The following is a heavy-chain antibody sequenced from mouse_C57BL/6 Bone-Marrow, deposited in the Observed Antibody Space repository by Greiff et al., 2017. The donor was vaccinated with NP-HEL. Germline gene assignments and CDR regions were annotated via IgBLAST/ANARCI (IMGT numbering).Heavy chain of an antibody. CDR2: INPSNGGT. CDR3: ARSRSNYAWYFDV. D-gene: IGHD2-5*01. J-gene: IGHJ1*03. V-gene: IGHV1-53*01. CDR1: GYTFTSYW. Sequence: VQLQQPGTELVKPGASVKLSCKASGYTFTSYWMHWVKQRPGQGLEWIGNINPSNGGTNYNEKFKSKATLTADKSSSTAYMELRSLTSEDSAVYFCARSRSNYAWYFDVWGTGTTVTVSS.